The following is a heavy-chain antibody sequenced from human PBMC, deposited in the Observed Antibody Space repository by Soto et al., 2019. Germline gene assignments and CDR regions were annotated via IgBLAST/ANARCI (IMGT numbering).Heavy chain of an antibody. CDR2: RNPNSGNT. Sequence: ASVKVSCKASGYTFTSYDINWVRQATGQGLEWMGWRNPNSGNTGYAQKFQGRVTMTRNTSISTAYMELSSLRSEDTAVYYCARGIAEALYYSYGMDVWGQGTTVTVSS. CDR1: GYTFTSYD. CDR3: ARGIAEALYYSYGMDV. J-gene: IGHJ6*02. V-gene: IGHV1-8*01. D-gene: IGHD6-13*01.